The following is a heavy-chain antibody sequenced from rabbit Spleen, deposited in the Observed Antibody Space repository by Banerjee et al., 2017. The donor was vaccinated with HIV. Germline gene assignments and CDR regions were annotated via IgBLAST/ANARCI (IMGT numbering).Heavy chain of an antibody. CDR1: GFSFSNSYY. J-gene: IGHJ4*01. D-gene: IGHD1-1*01. Sequence: QSLEESGGDLVKPGASLTLTCTASGFSFSNSYYMCWVRQAPGKGLECIACIYGDSSGSTWYASWAKGRFTISKTSSTTVTLQMTSLTAADTATYFCARDLPGVIGWNFNLWGPGTRHRL. V-gene: IGHV1S40*01. CDR2: IYGDSSGST. CDR3: ARDLPGVIGWNFNL.